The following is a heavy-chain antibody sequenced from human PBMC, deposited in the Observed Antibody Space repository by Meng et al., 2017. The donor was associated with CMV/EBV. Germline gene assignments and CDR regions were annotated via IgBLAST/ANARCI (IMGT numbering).Heavy chain of an antibody. J-gene: IGHJ6*02. D-gene: IGHD6-6*01. CDR3: AGSSSSYYYYGMDV. Sequence: GGSLRLSCAASGFTVSSNYMSWVRQAPGKGLEWVSVIYSGGSTYYADSVKGRFTISRDNSKNTLYLQMNSLRAEDTAVYYCAGSSSSYYYYGMDVWGQGTTVTV. V-gene: IGHV3-53*01. CDR1: GFTVSSNY. CDR2: IYSGGST.